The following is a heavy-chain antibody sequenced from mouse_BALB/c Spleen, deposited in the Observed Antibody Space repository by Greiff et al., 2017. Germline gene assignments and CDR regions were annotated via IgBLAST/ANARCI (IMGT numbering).Heavy chain of an antibody. CDR2: INPSSGYT. CDR3: ARTSAYYRYDGYFDV. V-gene: IGHV1-4*01. Sequence: QVHVKQSGAELARPGASVKMSCKASGYTFTSYTMHWVKQRPGQGLEWIGYINPSSGYTNYNQKFKDKATLTADKSSSTAYMQLSSLTSEDSAVYYCARTSAYYRYDGYFDVWGAGTTVTVSS. D-gene: IGHD2-14*01. CDR1: GYTFTSYT. J-gene: IGHJ1*01.